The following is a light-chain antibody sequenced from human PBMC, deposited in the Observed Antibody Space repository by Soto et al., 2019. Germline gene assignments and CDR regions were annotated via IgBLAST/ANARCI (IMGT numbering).Light chain of an antibody. CDR1: LGVANY. CDR2: AAS. J-gene: IGKJ3*01. CDR3: QQSHSSPLT. Sequence: DIQMTQSPSSLSASVGDRVTITCRASLGVANYLNWYHHKPGEAPKLLIYAASRLQSGVPSRFTGRGSGTDFTLTIRSLQPEDFATYYSQQSHSSPLTFGPGTKVYIK. V-gene: IGKV1-39*01.